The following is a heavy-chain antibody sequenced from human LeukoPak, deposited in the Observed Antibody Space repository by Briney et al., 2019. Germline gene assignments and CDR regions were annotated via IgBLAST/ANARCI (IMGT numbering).Heavy chain of an antibody. CDR3: ARQTGSGLFILP. V-gene: IGHV4-39*01. D-gene: IGHD3/OR15-3a*01. Sequence: SETLSLTCTVSGGSIRSSIYNWGWIRQPPGTGLEWIGSIYYSGNTYYNASLKSQVSISIDTSKNQFSLKLTSVTAADTAVYYCARQTGSGLFILPGGQGTLVTVSS. CDR2: IYYSGNT. CDR1: GGSIRSSIYN. J-gene: IGHJ4*02.